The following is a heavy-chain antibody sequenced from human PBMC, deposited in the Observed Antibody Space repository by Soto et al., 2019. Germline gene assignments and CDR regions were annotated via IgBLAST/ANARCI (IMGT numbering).Heavy chain of an antibody. CDR3: VMQSGGVVY. D-gene: IGHD5-12*01. V-gene: IGHV1-3*01. J-gene: IGHJ4*02. CDR2: INGGNGHT. CDR1: GYTFTNYP. Sequence: QVQLVQSGAEVKKPGASVKVSCKGSGYTFTNYPIHWVRQAPGQRLEWMGWINGGNGHTKYSQKFQDRVTITRDSSARTGYMELSSLTSEDTAVYYCVMQSGGVVYWGQGTLVTVSS.